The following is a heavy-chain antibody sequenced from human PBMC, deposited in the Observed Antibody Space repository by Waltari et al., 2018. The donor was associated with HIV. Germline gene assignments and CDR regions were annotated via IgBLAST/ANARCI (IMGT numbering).Heavy chain of an antibody. D-gene: IGHD2-2*01. CDR1: GFRVSDNY. Sequence: VQLLESGGGLIQPGGSLSLSCAASGFRVSDNYMSWVRQAPGKRPEWVSVVYLGGSTDYADSVRGRFTTSRDESKNMLYLQMNSLRAEDTAVYYCARALTRGLWDSWGQGTLVSVSS. V-gene: IGHV3-53*01. J-gene: IGHJ4*02. CDR2: VYLGGST. CDR3: ARALTRGLWDS.